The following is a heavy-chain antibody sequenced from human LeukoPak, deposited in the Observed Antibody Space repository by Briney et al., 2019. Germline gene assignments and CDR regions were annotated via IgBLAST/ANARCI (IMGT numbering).Heavy chain of an antibody. D-gene: IGHD2-15*01. Sequence: GGTLRLSCAASGFTFSGYGMSWVRQAPGKGLKWVSAISGSGGSTYYADSVKGRITISRDNSKNTLYLQMNSLRAEDTAVYYCAKGVGYCSGGSCQQFDYWGQGTLVTVSS. CDR2: ISGSGGST. J-gene: IGHJ4*02. CDR1: GFTFSGYG. V-gene: IGHV3-23*01. CDR3: AKGVGYCSGGSCQQFDY.